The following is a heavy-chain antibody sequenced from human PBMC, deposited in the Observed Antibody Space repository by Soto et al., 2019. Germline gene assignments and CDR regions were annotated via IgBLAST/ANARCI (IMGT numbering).Heavy chain of an antibody. CDR1: GFTFTSSA. CDR3: AVEWELPSREYFQH. V-gene: IGHV1-58*01. Sequence: ASEKVSCQASGFTFTSSAVQWLRQARRQRLEWIGWIVVGSGNTNNAQKFQERVTITRDMSTSTAYMELSSLRSEDTAVYYCAVEWELPSREYFQHWGQGTLVTVSS. D-gene: IGHD1-26*01. CDR2: IVVGSGNT. J-gene: IGHJ1*01.